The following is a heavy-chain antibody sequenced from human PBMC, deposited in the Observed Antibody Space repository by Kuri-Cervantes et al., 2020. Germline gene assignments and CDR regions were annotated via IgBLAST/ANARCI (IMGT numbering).Heavy chain of an antibody. CDR3: ARPPYYDSSGPETY. J-gene: IGHJ4*02. Sequence: GESLKISCAASGFTFSIYGMHWVRQAPGKGLEWVTFIRCDGSNKYYADSVKGRFTISRDNAKNSLYLQMNSLRAEDTAVYYCARPPYYDSSGPETYWGQGTLVTVSS. V-gene: IGHV3-30*02. D-gene: IGHD3-22*01. CDR2: IRCDGSNK. CDR1: GFTFSIYG.